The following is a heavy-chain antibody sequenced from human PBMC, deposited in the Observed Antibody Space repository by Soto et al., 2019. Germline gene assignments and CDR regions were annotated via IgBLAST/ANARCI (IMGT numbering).Heavy chain of an antibody. CDR1: GFTFTSSA. J-gene: IGHJ4*02. V-gene: IGHV1-58*02. Sequence: SVKVSCKASGFTFTSSAMQWVRQARGQRLEWIGWIVVGSGNTNYAQKFQERVTITRDMSTSTAYMELSSLRSEDTAVYYCAASPNDFWSGYSIYWGQGTLVTVSS. D-gene: IGHD3-3*01. CDR3: AASPNDFWSGYSIY. CDR2: IVVGSGNT.